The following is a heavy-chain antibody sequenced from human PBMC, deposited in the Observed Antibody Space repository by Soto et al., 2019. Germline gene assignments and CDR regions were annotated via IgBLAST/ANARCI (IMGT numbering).Heavy chain of an antibody. V-gene: IGHV1-69*13. Sequence: GASVKVSCKASGGTFSSYAISWVRQAPGQGLEWMGGIIPIFGTANYAQKFQGRVTITADESTSTAYMELSSLRSEDTAVYYCARGYGASYPPGYYYYGMDVWGQGTTVTVSS. CDR2: IIPIFGTA. D-gene: IGHD1-26*01. J-gene: IGHJ6*02. CDR3: ARGYGASYPPGYYYYGMDV. CDR1: GGTFSSYA.